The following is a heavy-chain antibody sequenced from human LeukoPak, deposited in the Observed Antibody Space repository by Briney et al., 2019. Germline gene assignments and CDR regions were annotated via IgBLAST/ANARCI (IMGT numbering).Heavy chain of an antibody. D-gene: IGHD5-24*01. CDR1: GYTFSDYD. CDR3: ARVEMKAFYYYYMDV. CDR2: MNPTSGDT. J-gene: IGHJ6*03. Sequence: ASVKVSCKASGYTFSDYDVNWVRQAPGQGLEWMGWMNPTSGDTGYAQKVQGRVTMTRSMSKNTAYMELSRLRSEDTAVYFCARVEMKAFYYYYMDVWGKGTTIIISS. V-gene: IGHV1-8*01.